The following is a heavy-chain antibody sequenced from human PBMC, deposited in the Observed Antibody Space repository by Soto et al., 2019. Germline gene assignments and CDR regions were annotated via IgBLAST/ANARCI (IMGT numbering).Heavy chain of an antibody. D-gene: IGHD5-18*01. CDR3: AKRDVDTAMVTVYYYGMGV. V-gene: IGHV3-30*18. CDR2: ISYDGSNK. J-gene: IGHJ6*02. CDR1: GFTFSSYG. Sequence: QVQLVESGGGVVQPGRSLRLSCAASGFTFSSYGMHWVRQAPGKGLEWVAVISYDGSNKYYADSVKGRFTISRDNSKNTLYLQMNSLRAEDTAVYYCAKRDVDTAMVTVYYYGMGVWGQGTTVTVSS.